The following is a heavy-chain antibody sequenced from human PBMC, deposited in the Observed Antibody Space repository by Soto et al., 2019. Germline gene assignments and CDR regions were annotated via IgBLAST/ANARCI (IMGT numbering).Heavy chain of an antibody. V-gene: IGHV3-23*01. D-gene: IGHD2-8*02. CDR3: ASSPYCAGGGVLSCAAGHGGGV. CDR1: GFAFSTTA. J-gene: IGHJ6*02. Sequence: EVQLLESGGGWLQPGGSLRLSCVASGFAFSTTAMTWVRQAPGQGLEWVAAISSGSASKFDAETVKGRFTISRDNSKNTLYMQMNSLTTAATAVYYCASSPYCAGGGVLSCAAGHGGGVWGQGTTVSVSS. CDR2: ISSGSASK.